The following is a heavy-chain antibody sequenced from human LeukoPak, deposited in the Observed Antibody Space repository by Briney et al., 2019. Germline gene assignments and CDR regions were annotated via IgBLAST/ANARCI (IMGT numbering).Heavy chain of an antibody. D-gene: IGHD6-19*01. Sequence: PGGSLRLSCAASGFTFSSYGTHWVRQAPGKGLEWVAFIPYDGSNKYYADSVKGRFTISRDNSKDTVYLQMNSLRTEDTAVYYCAKNRDSSDYPRDFDYWGQGTLVTVSS. J-gene: IGHJ4*02. V-gene: IGHV3-30*02. CDR3: AKNRDSSDYPRDFDY. CDR1: GFTFSSYG. CDR2: IPYDGSNK.